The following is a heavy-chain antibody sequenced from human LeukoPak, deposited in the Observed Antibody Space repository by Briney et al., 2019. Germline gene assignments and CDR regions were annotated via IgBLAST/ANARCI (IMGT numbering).Heavy chain of an antibody. CDR3: ARGHRIVVVPAARVGMDV. V-gene: IGHV4-39*01. D-gene: IGHD2-2*01. CDR1: GGSISSSSSY. CDR2: IYYSGST. Sequence: PSETLSLTCTVSGGSISSSSSYWGWIRQPPGKGLEWIGNIYYSGSTYSNPSLKSRVTISVDTSKNQFSLKLSSVTAADTAVYYCARGHRIVVVPAARVGMDVWGQGTTVTVSS. J-gene: IGHJ6*02.